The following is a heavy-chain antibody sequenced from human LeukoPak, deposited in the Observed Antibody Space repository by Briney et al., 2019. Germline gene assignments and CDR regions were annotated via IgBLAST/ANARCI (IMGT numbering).Heavy chain of an antibody. CDR3: ARDRSDSSGSNWFDP. D-gene: IGHD3-22*01. Sequence: ASAKVSCKASGYTFTSYYMHWVRQAPGQGLEWMGIINPSGGSTSYAQKFQGRVTMTRDTSISTAYMELSRLRSDDTAVYYCARDRSDSSGSNWFDPWGQGTLVTVSS. CDR1: GYTFTSYY. CDR2: INPSGGST. J-gene: IGHJ5*02. V-gene: IGHV1-46*01.